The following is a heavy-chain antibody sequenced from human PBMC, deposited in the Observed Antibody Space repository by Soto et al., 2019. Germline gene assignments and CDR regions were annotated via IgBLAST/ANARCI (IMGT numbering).Heavy chain of an antibody. Sequence: QVQLVQSGAEVKKPGASVKVSCKASGYTFTSYAMHWVRQAPGQRLEWMGRINAGNGNTKYSQKFQGRVTITRDTSASTAYMELSSLRSEDTAVYYCARGGSGCYDEYFQHWGQGTLVTVSS. CDR1: GYTFTSYA. CDR3: ARGGSGCYDEYFQH. D-gene: IGHD6-19*01. CDR2: INAGNGNT. V-gene: IGHV1-3*01. J-gene: IGHJ1*01.